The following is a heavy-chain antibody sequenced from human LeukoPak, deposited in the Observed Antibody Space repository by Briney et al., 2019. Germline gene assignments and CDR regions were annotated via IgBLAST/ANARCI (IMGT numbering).Heavy chain of an antibody. V-gene: IGHV3-48*02. CDR2: ISHRDDTV. Sequence: PGGSLRLPCAASGFTFSRHSMNWVRQAPGKGLEWLSFISHRDDTVYYADSVRGRFSIYRDNVQNLLFLQMNSLRDEDTGVYYCAGDGTGVLPGDAFDMWGQGTMVTVSS. CDR3: AGDGTGVLPGDAFDM. CDR1: GFTFSRHS. D-gene: IGHD3-10*01. J-gene: IGHJ3*02.